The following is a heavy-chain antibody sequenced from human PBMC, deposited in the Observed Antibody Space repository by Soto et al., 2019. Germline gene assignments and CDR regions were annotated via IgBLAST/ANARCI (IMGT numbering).Heavy chain of an antibody. D-gene: IGHD2-8*01. CDR1: GFTFSSYA. Sequence: PGGSLRLSCAASGFTFSSYAMSWVRQAPGKGLEWVSAISGSGGSTYYADSVKGRFTISRDNYKNTLYLQMNSLRAEDTAVYYCAEMGPGTYYYYYSMDVWGQGTTVTVSS. V-gene: IGHV3-23*01. CDR2: ISGSGGST. J-gene: IGHJ6*02. CDR3: AEMGPGTYYYYYSMDV.